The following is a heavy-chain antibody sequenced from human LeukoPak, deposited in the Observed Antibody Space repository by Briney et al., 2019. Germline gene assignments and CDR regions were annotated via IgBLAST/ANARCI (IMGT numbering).Heavy chain of an antibody. CDR3: ARLTVAGMGPFVDY. CDR1: GYTFTGYY. D-gene: IGHD6-19*01. J-gene: IGHJ4*02. V-gene: IGHV1-2*02. CDR2: INPNSGGT. Sequence: GASVKVSCKASGYTFTGYYMHWVRQAPGQGLEWMGWINPNSGGTNYAQKFQGRVTMTRDTSISTAYMELSRLRSDDTAVYYCARLTVAGMGPFVDYWGQGTLVTVSS.